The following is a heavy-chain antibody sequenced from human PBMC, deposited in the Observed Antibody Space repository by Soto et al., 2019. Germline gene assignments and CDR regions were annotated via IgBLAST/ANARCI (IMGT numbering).Heavy chain of an antibody. J-gene: IGHJ6*03. CDR2: IWYDGSNK. V-gene: IGHV3-33*01. Sequence: GGSLRLSCAASGFTFSSYGMHWVRQAPGKGLEWVAVIWYDGSNKYYADSVKGRFTISRDNSKNTLYLQMNSLRAEDTAVYYCARDGCSNTSCLYYYYYYMDVWGKGTTVTVSS. D-gene: IGHD2-2*01. CDR3: ARDGCSNTSCLYYYYYYMDV. CDR1: GFTFSSYG.